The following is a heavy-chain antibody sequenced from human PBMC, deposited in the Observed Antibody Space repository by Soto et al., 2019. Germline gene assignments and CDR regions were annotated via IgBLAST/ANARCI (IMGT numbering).Heavy chain of an antibody. D-gene: IGHD6-13*01. CDR1: GFTFSAYA. CDR2: ISYDGSKK. Sequence: QVHLVESGGGVVQPGRSLRLSCAASGFTFSAYAMHWVRQAPGKGLEWVTVISYDGSKKNDADFVKGRFTISRDNSKNTLYLQMNSLRVEDTAVYYCAKIHGGSSWYPWFDPRGQGTLVTVSS. CDR3: AKIHGGSSWYPWFDP. V-gene: IGHV3-30*18. J-gene: IGHJ5*02.